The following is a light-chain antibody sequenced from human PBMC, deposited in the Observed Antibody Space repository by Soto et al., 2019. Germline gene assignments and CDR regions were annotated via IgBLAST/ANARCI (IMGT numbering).Light chain of an antibody. CDR3: QQHGSSPPT. V-gene: IGKV3-20*01. CDR2: GAS. Sequence: EIELTQSPGTLSLSPGERATLSCRASQSVSSSYLAWYQQKPGQAPRLLFYGASLRATGIPDRFSGSGSGTDFTLTISRLEPEDFAVYYCQQHGSSPPTFGQGTKVEIK. CDR1: QSVSSSY. J-gene: IGKJ1*01.